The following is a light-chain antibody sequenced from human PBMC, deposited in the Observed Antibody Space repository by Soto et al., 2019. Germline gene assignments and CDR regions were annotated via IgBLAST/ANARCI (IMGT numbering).Light chain of an antibody. J-gene: IGKJ1*01. V-gene: IGKV3-15*01. CDR3: QQYNNWPGT. CDR2: GAS. CDR1: QSLNRD. Sequence: EIVLTQSPGTLSLSPGKRATLSCRASQSLNRDLAWYQQKPGQSPRLLIFGASIRATGIPARFSGSGSGTEFTLTIGSLQSEDCALYYCQQYNNWPGTFGQGTKVDIK.